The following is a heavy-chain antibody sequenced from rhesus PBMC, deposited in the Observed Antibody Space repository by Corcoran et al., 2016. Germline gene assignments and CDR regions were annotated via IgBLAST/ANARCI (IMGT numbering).Heavy chain of an antibody. CDR3: LGSGWSGF. D-gene: IGHD6S26*01. Sequence: QVQLQESGPGLVKPSETLSLTCAVSGYSISSGYGWGWIRQPPEKGLEWIGQIFGGSGSTHSNPSLRSRVTVSKAQSKTQFSLRLTSVTAADTAVYYCLGSGWSGFWGQGVLVTVSS. CDR2: IFGGSGST. J-gene: IGHJ4*01. V-gene: IGHV4-127*01. CDR1: GYSISSGYG.